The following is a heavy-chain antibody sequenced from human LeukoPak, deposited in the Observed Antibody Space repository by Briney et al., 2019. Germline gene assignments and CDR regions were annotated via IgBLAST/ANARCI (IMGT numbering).Heavy chain of an antibody. Sequence: PSETLSLTCTVSGGSISSYYWSWIRQPPGKGLEWIGYIYYTGSTDYNPSLKSRVAISVDTSKSQFSQKLSSVTAADTAVYYCARGSKAAPGTFDYWGQGTLVTVSS. V-gene: IGHV4-59*01. CDR1: GGSISSYY. D-gene: IGHD6-13*01. CDR3: ARGSKAAPGTFDY. J-gene: IGHJ4*02. CDR2: IYYTGST.